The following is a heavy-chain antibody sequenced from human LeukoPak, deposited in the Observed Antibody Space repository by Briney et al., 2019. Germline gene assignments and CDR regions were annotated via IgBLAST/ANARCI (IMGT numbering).Heavy chain of an antibody. CDR3: ARPHSSSFTWFDH. J-gene: IGHJ5*02. CDR1: AETYSGYY. V-gene: IGHV1-2*02. CDR2: VNPNSGCT. D-gene: IGHD6-13*01. Sequence: ASVQLTYKATAETYSGYYLHCLRQAPAQEIKWMGWVNPNSGCTNYEQKFQCRVTMISDTSISTAYMELRRLRSDDTDVYYCARPHSSSFTWFDHWGQGTLVTVSS.